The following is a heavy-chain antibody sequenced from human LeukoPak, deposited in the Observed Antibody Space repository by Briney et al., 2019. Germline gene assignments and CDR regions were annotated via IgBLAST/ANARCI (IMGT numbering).Heavy chain of an antibody. Sequence: GESLKISCKGSGYSFTSYRIGWVRQMPGKGLEWMGIIYPGDSDTRYSPSFQGQVTISADKSISTAYLQWSSLKASDTAMYYCARGQYYDSSGYYPYYFDYWGQGTLVTVSS. J-gene: IGHJ4*02. V-gene: IGHV5-51*01. D-gene: IGHD3-22*01. CDR3: ARGQYYDSSGYYPYYFDY. CDR1: GYSFTSYR. CDR2: IYPGDSDT.